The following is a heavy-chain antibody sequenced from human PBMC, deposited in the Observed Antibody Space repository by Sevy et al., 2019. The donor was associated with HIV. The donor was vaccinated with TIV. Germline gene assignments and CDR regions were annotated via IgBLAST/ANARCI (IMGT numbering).Heavy chain of an antibody. D-gene: IGHD3-22*01. V-gene: IGHV1-24*01. Sequence: ASVKVSCKVSGYTLTELSMHWLRQAPGKGLEWVGSFDPRDGETVYEHNFQGRVSMTEDTSTDTAYMEVISLKFEDTAVYYCATTKDYYDSSGYPFDYWGQGTLVTVSS. CDR3: ATTKDYYDSSGYPFDY. J-gene: IGHJ4*02. CDR2: FDPRDGET. CDR1: GYTLTELS.